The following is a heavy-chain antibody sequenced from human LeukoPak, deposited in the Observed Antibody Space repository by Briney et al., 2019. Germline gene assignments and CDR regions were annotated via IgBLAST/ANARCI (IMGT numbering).Heavy chain of an antibody. Sequence: GGSLRLSCAASGFTFSSYGMHWVRQAPGKGLEWVAVIWYDGSNKYYADSVKGRFTISRDNSKNTLYLQMNSLRAEDTAVYYCAKAPHTLAYCGGDCSSYFDYWGQGTLVTVSS. CDR3: AKAPHTLAYCGGDCSSYFDY. CDR1: GFTFSSYG. D-gene: IGHD2-21*02. CDR2: IWYDGSNK. V-gene: IGHV3-33*06. J-gene: IGHJ4*02.